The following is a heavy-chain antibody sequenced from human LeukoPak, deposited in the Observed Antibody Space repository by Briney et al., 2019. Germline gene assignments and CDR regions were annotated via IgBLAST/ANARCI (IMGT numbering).Heavy chain of an antibody. Sequence: GGSLRLSCAASGFTFSNYRMSWVRQAPGKGLEWVASIKQDGSEKDYVDSVKGRFTISRDNSKNTLYLQMNSLRAEDTAVYYCARDNQHIYFDYWGQGTLVTVSS. J-gene: IGHJ4*02. D-gene: IGHD2-21*01. CDR2: IKQDGSEK. CDR1: GFTFSNYR. CDR3: ARDNQHIYFDY. V-gene: IGHV3-7*03.